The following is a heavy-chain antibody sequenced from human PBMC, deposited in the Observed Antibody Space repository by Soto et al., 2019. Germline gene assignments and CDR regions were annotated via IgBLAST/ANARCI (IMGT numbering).Heavy chain of an antibody. J-gene: IGHJ4*02. D-gene: IGHD6-6*01. CDR1: GFTFSSYW. V-gene: IGHV3-7*03. CDR3: ARLSSWGSRYFDY. CDR2: IKQDGSEK. Sequence: GGSLRLSCAASGFTFSSYWMSWVRQAPGKGLEWVANIKQDGSEKCYFDSVKGRFTISRDNAKNSLYLQMNSLRAEDTAVYFCARLSSWGSRYFDYWGQGTLVTVSS.